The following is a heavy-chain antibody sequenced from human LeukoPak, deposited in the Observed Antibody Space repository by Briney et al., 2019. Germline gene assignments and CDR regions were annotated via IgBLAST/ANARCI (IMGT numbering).Heavy chain of an antibody. J-gene: IGHJ6*02. D-gene: IGHD2-2*01. Sequence: SETLSLTCAVSGGSISSGGYSWSWIRQPPGKGLEWIGYIYHSGSTYYNPSLKSRVTISVDTSKNQFSLKLSSVTAADTAVYYCARASIVVVPAAHYYYGMDVWGQGTTVTVSS. CDR1: GGSISSGGYS. CDR2: IYHSGST. V-gene: IGHV4-30-2*02. CDR3: ARASIVVVPAAHYYYGMDV.